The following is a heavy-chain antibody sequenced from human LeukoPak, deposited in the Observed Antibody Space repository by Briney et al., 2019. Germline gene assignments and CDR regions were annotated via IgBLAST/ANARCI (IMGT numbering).Heavy chain of an antibody. CDR1: GGTFSSYA. CDR3: ARDLSTVGSGSYSFDY. Sequence: ASVKVSCKASGGTFSSYAISWVRQAPGQGLEWMGGITPIFGTANYAQKFQGRVTITADESTSTAYMELSSLRSEDTAVYYCARDLSTVGSGSYSFDYWGQGTLVTVSS. CDR2: ITPIFGTA. D-gene: IGHD3-10*01. V-gene: IGHV1-69*13. J-gene: IGHJ4*02.